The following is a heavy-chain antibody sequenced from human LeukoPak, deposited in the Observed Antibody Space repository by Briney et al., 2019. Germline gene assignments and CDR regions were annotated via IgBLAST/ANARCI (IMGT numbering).Heavy chain of an antibody. D-gene: IGHD3-22*01. CDR3: ARGVGSGYTDY. CDR2: IYTSGST. J-gene: IGHJ4*02. Sequence: PSETLSLTCTVSGGSISSGSYYWSWIRQPAGKGLEWIGRIYTSGSTNYNPSLKSRVTISVDTSKNQFSLKLISVTAADTAVYYCARGVGSGYTDYWGQGALVTVSS. V-gene: IGHV4-61*02. CDR1: GGSISSGSYY.